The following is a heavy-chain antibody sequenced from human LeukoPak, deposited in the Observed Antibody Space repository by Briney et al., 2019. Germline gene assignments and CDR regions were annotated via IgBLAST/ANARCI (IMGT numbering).Heavy chain of an antibody. Sequence: SETLSLTCAVYGRSFSGYYWSWIRQPPGKGQEWIGEINHSGSTNYNPSLKSRVTISVDTSKNQFSLKLSSVTAADTAVYYCARDEYSSSWNWFDPWGQGTLVTVSS. CDR1: GRSFSGYY. J-gene: IGHJ5*02. D-gene: IGHD6-13*01. CDR3: ARDEYSSSWNWFDP. V-gene: IGHV4-34*01. CDR2: INHSGST.